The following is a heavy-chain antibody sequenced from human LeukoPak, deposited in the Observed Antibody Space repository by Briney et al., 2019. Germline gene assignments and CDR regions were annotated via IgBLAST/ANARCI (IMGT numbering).Heavy chain of an antibody. CDR2: FSGSGGRT. D-gene: IGHD4-17*01. V-gene: IGHV3-23*01. CDR3: AKAFYGDYGYY. CDR1: GFTFSSYA. Sequence: GGSLRFFWAASGFTFSSYAMSWVRQAPGKGLEWVSAFSGSGGRTYYADSVKGRFTISRDNSKNTLYLQMNSLRAEDTAVYYCAKAFYGDYGYYWGQGTLVTVSS. J-gene: IGHJ4*02.